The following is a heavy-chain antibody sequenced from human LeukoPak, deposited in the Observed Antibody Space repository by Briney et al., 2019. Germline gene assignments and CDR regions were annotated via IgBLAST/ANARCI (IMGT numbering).Heavy chain of an antibody. D-gene: IGHD3-22*01. Sequence: PGGSLRLSCAASGFTFSSYEMNWVRRAPGKGLEWVSYISSSGSTIYYADSVKGRFTISRDNAKNSLYLQMNSLRAEDTAVYYCVRENYDSSGRFQHWGQGTLVTVSS. CDR3: VRENYDSSGRFQH. J-gene: IGHJ1*01. CDR2: ISSSGSTI. V-gene: IGHV3-48*03. CDR1: GFTFSSYE.